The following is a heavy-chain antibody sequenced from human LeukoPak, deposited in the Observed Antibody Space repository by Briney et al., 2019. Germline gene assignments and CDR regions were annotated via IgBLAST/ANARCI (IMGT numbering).Heavy chain of an antibody. CDR2: IYYSGTT. CDR3: ARGHTESVDGYGNWFHP. D-gene: IGHD5/OR15-5a*01. Sequence: SETLCLTCTVSGGSMSSYYWSWIRQPPGKGLEWIGYIYYSGTTKYNPSLKSRVTISVDTSKNQFSLKLNSLTAADTAVYYCARGHTESVDGYGNWFHPWGQPTLVTVSS. CDR1: GGSMSSYY. J-gene: IGHJ5*02. V-gene: IGHV4-59*01.